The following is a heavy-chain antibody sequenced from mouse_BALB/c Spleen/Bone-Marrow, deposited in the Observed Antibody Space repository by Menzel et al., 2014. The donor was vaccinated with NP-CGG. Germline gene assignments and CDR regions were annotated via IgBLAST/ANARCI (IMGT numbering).Heavy chain of an antibody. CDR2: ISNGGGST. J-gene: IGHJ3*01. CDR1: GSTFSSYT. CDR3: AGHEGRGFAY. Sequence: EVKLGESRGRLAQPGWSLQLPCAASGSTFSSYTMSWVRQTPEKRLDWVAYISNGGGSTYYPDTVKGRFTISRDNAKNTLYLQMSRLKSEGTAMYYCAGHEGRGFAYWGHGTLVTVSA. V-gene: IGHV5-12-2*01. D-gene: IGHD3-3*01.